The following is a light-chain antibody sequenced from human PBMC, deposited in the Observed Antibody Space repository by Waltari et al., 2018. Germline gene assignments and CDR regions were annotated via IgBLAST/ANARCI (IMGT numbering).Light chain of an antibody. Sequence: QSVLTQPPSVSGAPGQRVTISCTGSSSNIGAGHDVHWYQRLPGTAPKLLIYGHTNRPSGVPARFSGAESGTSASLAITGLQAEDEADYFCQSFDNYVSGGTVFGGGTKLAVL. J-gene: IGLJ3*02. CDR1: SSNIGAGHD. V-gene: IGLV1-40*01. CDR2: GHT. CDR3: QSFDNYVSGGTV.